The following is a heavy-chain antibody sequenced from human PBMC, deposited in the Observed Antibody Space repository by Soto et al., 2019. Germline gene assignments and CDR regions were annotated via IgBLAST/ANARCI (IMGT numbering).Heavy chain of an antibody. CDR1: GYTFTSYD. D-gene: IGHD5-18*01. V-gene: IGHV1-8*01. Sequence: ASVKVSCKASGYTFTSYDINWVRQATGQGLEWMGWRNPNSGNTGYAQKFQGRVTMTRNTSISTAYMELSSLRSEDTAVYYCARGVGRGYSYGYRTAPGNYYYGMDVWGQGTTVTVSS. CDR3: ARGVGRGYSYGYRTAPGNYYYGMDV. J-gene: IGHJ6*02. CDR2: RNPNSGNT.